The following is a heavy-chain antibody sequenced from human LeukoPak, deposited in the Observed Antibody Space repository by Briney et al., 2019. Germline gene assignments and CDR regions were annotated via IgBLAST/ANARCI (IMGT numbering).Heavy chain of an antibody. CDR2: INHSGST. V-gene: IGHV4-34*01. J-gene: IGHJ4*02. Sequence: NPSETLSLTCAVYGGSFSGSYWSWIRKPPGKGLEWIGEINHSGSTNYNPSLKSRVTISVDTSKNQFSLKLSSVTAADTAVYYCARSGARFGIAAAGTFGYWGQGTLVTVSS. D-gene: IGHD6-13*01. CDR3: ARSGARFGIAAAGTFGY. CDR1: GGSFSGSY.